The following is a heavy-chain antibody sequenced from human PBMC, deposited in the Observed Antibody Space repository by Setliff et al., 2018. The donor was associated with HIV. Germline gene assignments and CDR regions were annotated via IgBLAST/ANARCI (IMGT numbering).Heavy chain of an antibody. D-gene: IGHD3-10*01. Sequence: SVKVSCKTSGGTLSSYSLTWVRQAPGQGLEWLGGIIPVVGTPYYAQKFQGRFTVTTDESTSTAYMELSSLRSEDTAVYYCVFWAHSGTWPFDYWGQGTLVTVSS. J-gene: IGHJ4*02. CDR3: VFWAHSGTWPFDY. CDR2: IIPVVGTP. V-gene: IGHV1-69*05. CDR1: GGTLSSYS.